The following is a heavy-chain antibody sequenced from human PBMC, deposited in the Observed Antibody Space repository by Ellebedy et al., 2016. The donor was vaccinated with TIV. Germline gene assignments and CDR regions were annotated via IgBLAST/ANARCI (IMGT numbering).Heavy chain of an antibody. D-gene: IGHD3-3*01. CDR3: ARFSRYDFWSGDYSPVYYYYGMDV. CDR1: GFSLSNARMG. V-gene: IGHV2-26*01. J-gene: IGHJ6*02. CDR2: IFSNDEK. Sequence: SGPTLVTPTVTLTLTCTVSGFSLSNARMGVSWIRQPPGKALEWLAHIFSNDEKSYSTSLKSRLTISKDTSKSQVVLTMTNMDPVDTATYYCARFSRYDFWSGDYSPVYYYYGMDVWGQGTTVTVSS.